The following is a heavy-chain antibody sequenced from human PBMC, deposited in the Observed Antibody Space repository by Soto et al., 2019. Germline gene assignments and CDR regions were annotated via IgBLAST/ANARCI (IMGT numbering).Heavy chain of an antibody. V-gene: IGHV2-70*11. CDR1: GFSLSTSGMC. CDR3: ARTHYSNYVAYYYGMDV. CDR2: IDWDDDK. J-gene: IGHJ6*02. Sequence: SGPTLVNPTQTLTLTCTFSGFSLSTSGMCVSWIRQPPGKALEWLARIDWDDDKYYSTSLKTRLTISKDTSKNQVVLTMTNMDPVDTATYYCARTHYSNYVAYYYGMDVWGQGTTVTVSS. D-gene: IGHD4-4*01.